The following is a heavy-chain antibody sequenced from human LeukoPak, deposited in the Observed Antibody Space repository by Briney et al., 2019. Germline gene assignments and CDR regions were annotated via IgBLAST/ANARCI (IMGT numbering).Heavy chain of an antibody. CDR1: GFTFSSYG. CDR3: AREKFDS. V-gene: IGHV3-30*03. J-gene: IGHJ5*01. CDR2: ISYDGSNK. Sequence: GGSLRLSCAASGFTFSSYGMHWVRQAPGKGLEWVAVISYDGSNKYYAGSVKGRFTISRDNSGNIISLQMNNLTTDDTATYYCAREKFDSWGQGALVTVSP.